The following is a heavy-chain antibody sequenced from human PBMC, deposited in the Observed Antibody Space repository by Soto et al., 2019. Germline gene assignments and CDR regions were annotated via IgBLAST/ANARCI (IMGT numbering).Heavy chain of an antibody. CDR1: GYSFSSYG. V-gene: IGHV3-73*01. Sequence: VQLAQSGAEVKNPGASVTVSCKASGYSFSSYGISWVRQASGKGLEWVGRIRGKANSYETAYAESVKGRFTISRDDSKNTAFLQMNSLKTEDTAVYYCTSRYCSSASCHTWGQGTRVTVSS. J-gene: IGHJ5*02. D-gene: IGHD2-2*01. CDR2: IRGKANSYET. CDR3: TSRYCSSASCHT.